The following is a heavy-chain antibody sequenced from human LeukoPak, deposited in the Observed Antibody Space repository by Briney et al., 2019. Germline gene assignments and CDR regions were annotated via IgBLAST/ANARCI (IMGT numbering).Heavy chain of an antibody. CDR2: IYYTGTT. V-gene: IGHV4-59*01. Sequence: SETLSLTCTVSIGSLTSYYWSWIRQPPGKGLEYIGQIYYTGTTGYNPSLKSQVTMSVDTSKNQFSLRLISVTASDTAVYFCAGAPNQHYFDYWGQGTLVAVSS. CDR1: IGSLTSYY. J-gene: IGHJ4*02. CDR3: AGAPNQHYFDY.